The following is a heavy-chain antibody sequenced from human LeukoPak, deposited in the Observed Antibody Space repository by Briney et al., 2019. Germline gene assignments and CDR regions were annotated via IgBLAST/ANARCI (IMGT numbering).Heavy chain of an antibody. Sequence: PGGSLRLSCTASGFTFGDYAMSWVRQAPGKGLEWVGFIRSKAYGGTTEYAASVKGRFTISRDDSKSIAYLQMNSLKTEDTAVYYSTSNPDTPRPKSTWIQLWSTQGDAFDIWGQGTMVTVSS. CDR3: TSNPDTPRPKSTWIQLWSTQGDAFDI. CDR1: GFTFGDYA. J-gene: IGHJ3*02. CDR2: IRSKAYGGTT. D-gene: IGHD5-18*01. V-gene: IGHV3-49*04.